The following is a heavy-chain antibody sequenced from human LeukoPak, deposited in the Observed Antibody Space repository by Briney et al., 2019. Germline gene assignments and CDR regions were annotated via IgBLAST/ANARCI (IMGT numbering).Heavy chain of an antibody. CDR2: INHSGST. V-gene: IGHV4-34*01. Sequence: PSETLSLTCAVYGGSFSGYYWSWIRQPPGKGLEWIGEINHSGSTSYNPSLKSRVTISVDTSKNQFSLKLSSVTAADTAVYYCASTFGGFEDSWGQGTLVTVSS. CDR3: ASTFGGFEDS. J-gene: IGHJ4*02. D-gene: IGHD3-10*01. CDR1: GGSFSGYY.